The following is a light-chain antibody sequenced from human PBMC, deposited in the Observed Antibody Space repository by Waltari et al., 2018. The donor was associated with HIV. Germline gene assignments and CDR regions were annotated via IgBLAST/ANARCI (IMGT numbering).Light chain of an antibody. V-gene: IGLV1-40*01. CDR2: GNT. CDR1: RSNLGAGDA. CDR3: QSYDSSLSGWV. Sequence: QSVLTQPPSVSGAPGQRVTISCSASRSNLGAGDAITWYQQLPGTAPRLLIYGNTNRPSGVPDRFSGSKSGTSASLAITGLQAEDEADYYCQSYDSSLSGWVFGGGTKLTVV. J-gene: IGLJ3*02.